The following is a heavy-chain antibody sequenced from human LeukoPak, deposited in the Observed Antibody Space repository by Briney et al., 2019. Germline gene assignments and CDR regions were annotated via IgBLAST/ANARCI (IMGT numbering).Heavy chain of an antibody. CDR2: ISGSTGTT. V-gene: IGHV3-23*01. Sequence: SGGSLRLSCTASGFTFSNYAMTWVRQAPGKGLEWVSVISGSTGTTYNADSVKGRFTTSRDNSQNTLYLQMNSLRAEDTAVYYCARGGTAGDIAAAVPDYWGQGTLVTVSS. J-gene: IGHJ4*02. CDR1: GFTFSNYA. CDR3: ARGGTAGDIAAAVPDY. D-gene: IGHD6-13*01.